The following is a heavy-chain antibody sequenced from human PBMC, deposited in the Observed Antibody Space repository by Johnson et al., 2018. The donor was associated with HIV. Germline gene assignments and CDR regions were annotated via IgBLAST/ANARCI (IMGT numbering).Heavy chain of an antibody. J-gene: IGHJ3*02. V-gene: IGHV3-33*06. Sequence: QVQLVESGGGLIQPGGSLRLSCAASGFTVSSNYMSWVRQAPGKGLEWVAVIWYDGSNNDYADSVKGRFTISRDNPKNTLYLQMSSLRAEDTSVYYCAKGDGIVGGSDAFDIWGQGTMVTVSS. CDR1: GFTVSSNY. CDR3: AKGDGIVGGSDAFDI. CDR2: IWYDGSNN. D-gene: IGHD1-26*01.